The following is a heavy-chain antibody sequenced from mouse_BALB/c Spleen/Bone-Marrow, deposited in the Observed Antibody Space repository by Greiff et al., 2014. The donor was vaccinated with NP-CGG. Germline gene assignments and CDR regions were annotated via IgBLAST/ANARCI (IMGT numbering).Heavy chain of an antibody. CDR2: IWSDGST. V-gene: IGHV2-6*02. CDR3: ARNSGGMIFDY. CDR1: GFSLISYG. J-gene: IGHJ2*01. Sequence: QVQLKQSGPGLVAPSQSLSITCTVSGFSLISYGVHWVRQLPGKGLEWLVVIWSDGSTTCNSALKSRLSISKDNSKSQVFLKMNSLQTDDTAMYYCARNSGGMIFDYWGQGTTLTVSS. D-gene: IGHD2-3*01.